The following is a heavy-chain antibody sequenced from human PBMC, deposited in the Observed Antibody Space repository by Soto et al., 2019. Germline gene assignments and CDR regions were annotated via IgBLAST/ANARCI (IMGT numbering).Heavy chain of an antibody. J-gene: IGHJ4*02. Sequence: PGGSLRLSCAASGFTFGHSAMSWVRQAPGKGLEWVPAISGTGGAAYYADSVKGRFTISRDNSRNTLFLQMNSLRVDDTAIYHCAKPEEVVRGFDFWGLGTLVTVSS. CDR1: GFTFGHSA. CDR3: AKPEEVVRGFDF. V-gene: IGHV3-23*01. D-gene: IGHD3-10*01. CDR2: ISGTGGAA.